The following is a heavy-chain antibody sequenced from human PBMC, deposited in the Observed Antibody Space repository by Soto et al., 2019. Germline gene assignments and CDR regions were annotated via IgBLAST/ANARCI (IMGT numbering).Heavy chain of an antibody. D-gene: IGHD3-9*01. J-gene: IGHJ4*02. CDR1: GFTFSNYA. Sequence: PGGSLRLSWAASGFTFSNYAMNWVRQAPGKGLEWVSLVSGSDGTTYYADSVKGRFTISRDNSKNTVYLQMNSLRADDTAVYYCAKDDSDLLTGYRYFDYWGQGTLVTVPS. CDR3: AKDDSDLLTGYRYFDY. CDR2: VSGSDGTT. V-gene: IGHV3-23*01.